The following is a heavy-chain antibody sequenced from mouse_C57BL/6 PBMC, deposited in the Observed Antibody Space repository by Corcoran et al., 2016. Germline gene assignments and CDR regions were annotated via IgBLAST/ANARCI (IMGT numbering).Heavy chain of an antibody. CDR1: GYTFTDYY. V-gene: IGHV1-76*01. D-gene: IGHD3-2*02. CDR2: IYPGSGNT. Sequence: QVQLKQSGAELVRPGASVKLSCKASGYTFTDYYINWVKQRPGQGLEWIARIYPGSGNTYYNEKFKGKATLTAEKSSSTAYMQLSSLTSEDSAVYFGARSGWDVWFAYWGQGTLVTVSA. CDR3: ARSGWDVWFAY. J-gene: IGHJ3*01.